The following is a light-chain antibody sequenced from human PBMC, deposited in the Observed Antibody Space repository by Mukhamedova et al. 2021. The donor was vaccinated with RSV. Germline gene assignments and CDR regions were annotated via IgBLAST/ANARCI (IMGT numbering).Light chain of an antibody. CDR1: GSKS. CDR3: QVWDSSGASTDECYV. CDR2: DDS. J-gene: IGLJ1*01. V-gene: IGLV3-21*02. Sequence: GSKSVHWYQQRPGQAPVLVVYDDSDRPSGIPDRFSGSNSGNTATLTITKVEAGDEADYYCQVWDSSGASTDECYVFGGWTKVTVL.